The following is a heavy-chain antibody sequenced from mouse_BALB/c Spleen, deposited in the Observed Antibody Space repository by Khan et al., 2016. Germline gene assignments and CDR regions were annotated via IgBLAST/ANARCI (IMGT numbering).Heavy chain of an antibody. CDR1: GYTFTDYA. D-gene: IGHD2-1*01. CDR2: ISTYYGDT. V-gene: IGHV1S137*01. Sequence: QVQLQQSGAELVRPGVSVKISCKGSGYTFTDYAIHWVKQSHAKSLEWIGVISTYYGDTTFNQKFEAKATMTVDKSSSTAYIELARLTSEDSAIYYCAREGLNYDYAMDYWGQGTSVTVSS. CDR3: AREGLNYDYAMDY. J-gene: IGHJ4*01.